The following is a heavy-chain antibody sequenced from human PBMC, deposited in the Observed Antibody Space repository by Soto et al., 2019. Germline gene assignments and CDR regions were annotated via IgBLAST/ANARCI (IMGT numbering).Heavy chain of an antibody. V-gene: IGHV3-66*01. CDR1: GFTVSSNY. D-gene: IGHD1-7*01. CDR3: ARDVTGTTRNYYYYYMDV. CDR2: IYSGGST. Sequence: GGSLRLSCAASGFTVSSNYMSWVRQAPGKGLEWVSVIYSGGSTYYADSVKGRFTISRDNSKNTLYLQMNSLRAEDTAVYYCARDVTGTTRNYYYYYMDVWGKGTTVTVSS. J-gene: IGHJ6*03.